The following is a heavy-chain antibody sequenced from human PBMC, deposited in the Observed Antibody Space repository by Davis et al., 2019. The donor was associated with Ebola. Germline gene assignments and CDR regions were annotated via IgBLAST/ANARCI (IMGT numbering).Heavy chain of an antibody. CDR2: INTDGSFT. V-gene: IGHV3-74*01. J-gene: IGHJ4*02. Sequence: PGGSLRLSCAASGFTFSSYWMDWVRQTPGKGLVWVSRINTDGSFTDYADSVKGRFTISRDNAKSTLYLQMNSLTAEDTAVYYCVRTTYGAPEYWGQGTLVTVSS. CDR1: GFTFSSYW. D-gene: IGHD4-17*01. CDR3: VRTTYGAPEY.